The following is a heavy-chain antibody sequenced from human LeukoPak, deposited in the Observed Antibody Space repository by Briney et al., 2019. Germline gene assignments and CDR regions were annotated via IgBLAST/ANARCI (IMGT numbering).Heavy chain of an antibody. CDR1: GGSISSYY. Sequence: SETLSLTCTVSGGSISSYYWSWIRLPPGRGLEWIGYLSKSGNTNYSPSLKSRVTIFGDTSKNQFFLKLSSVTAADTAVYYCARARYVNSFYAFDIWGQGTLVTVSS. V-gene: IGHV4-59*01. D-gene: IGHD3-9*01. CDR3: ARARYVNSFYAFDI. CDR2: LSKSGNT. J-gene: IGHJ3*02.